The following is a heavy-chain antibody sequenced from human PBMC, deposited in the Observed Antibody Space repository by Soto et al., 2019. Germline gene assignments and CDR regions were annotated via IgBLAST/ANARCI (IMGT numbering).Heavy chain of an antibody. D-gene: IGHD1-26*01. J-gene: IGHJ6*02. V-gene: IGHV1-3*01. CDR3: ATGRVSRGYGMDV. CDR2: INAGNGNT. Sequence: ASVEVCCKXSGYTFTSYAMNWVRQAPGQRLEWMGWINAGNGNTKYSQKFQGRVTITRDTSASTAYMELSSLRSEDTAVYYCATGRVSRGYGMDVWGQGTTVTVSS. CDR1: GYTFTSYA.